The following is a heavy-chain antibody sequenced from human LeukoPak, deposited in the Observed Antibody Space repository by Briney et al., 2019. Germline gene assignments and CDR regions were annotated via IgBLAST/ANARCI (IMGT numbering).Heavy chain of an antibody. Sequence: PSETLSLTCTVSGGSISSYYWGWIRQPAGKGLEWIGRIYTSGSTNYNPSLKSRVTMSVDTSKNQFSLKLSSVTAADTAVYYCARSRLGTVVVEAQFDPWGQGTLVTVSS. CDR2: IYTSGST. J-gene: IGHJ5*02. D-gene: IGHD2-2*01. CDR1: GGSISSYY. V-gene: IGHV4-4*07. CDR3: ARSRLGTVVVEAQFDP.